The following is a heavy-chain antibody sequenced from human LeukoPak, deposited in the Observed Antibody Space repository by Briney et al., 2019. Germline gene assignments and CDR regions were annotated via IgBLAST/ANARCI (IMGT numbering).Heavy chain of an antibody. Sequence: GGSLRLSCAASGFTFTKYWMTWVRQAPGKGLERVANIKQDGSEKFYVDSVKGRFTISRDNAKNSLDLQINSLGAEDTAVYYCARGLDCRSTSCYLDNWGQGTLVTVSS. CDR2: IKQDGSEK. CDR1: GFTFTKYW. CDR3: ARGLDCRSTSCYLDN. D-gene: IGHD2-2*01. V-gene: IGHV3-7*01. J-gene: IGHJ4*02.